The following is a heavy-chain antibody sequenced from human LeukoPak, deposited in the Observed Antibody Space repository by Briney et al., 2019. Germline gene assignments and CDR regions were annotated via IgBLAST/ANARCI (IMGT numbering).Heavy chain of an antibody. CDR3: ARREPSGRYYIN. CDR2: IYSSGST. D-gene: IGHD1-26*01. V-gene: IGHV3-53*01. Sequence: GGSLRLSCAASGFTVSSNYMSWVRQAPGRGLEWVSVIYSSGSTYYADSVKGRFTISRDNSKNTLYLQMNSLRAEDTAVYYCARREPSGRYYINWGQGTLVTVSP. CDR1: GFTVSSNY. J-gene: IGHJ4*02.